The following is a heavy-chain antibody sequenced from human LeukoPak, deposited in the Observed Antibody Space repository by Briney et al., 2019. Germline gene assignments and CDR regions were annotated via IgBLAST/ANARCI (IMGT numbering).Heavy chain of an antibody. V-gene: IGHV6-1*01. CDR1: GDSVSSNSAA. CDR2: TYYRSRWYN. Sequence: SQTLSLTCAISGDSVSSNSAAWNWIRQSPSRGLEWLGRTYYRSRWYNDYAVSVRGRITVNPDTSKNQFSLHLNSVTPEDTAVYYCARRLTQYDCFDPWGQGILVAVSS. CDR3: ARRLTQYDCFDP. D-gene: IGHD2-2*01. J-gene: IGHJ5*02.